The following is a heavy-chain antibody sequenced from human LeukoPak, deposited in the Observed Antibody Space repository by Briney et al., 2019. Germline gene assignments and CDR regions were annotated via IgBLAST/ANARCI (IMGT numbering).Heavy chain of an antibody. CDR2: IYYSGST. V-gene: IGHV4-59*01. CDR1: GGSISSYY. Sequence: PSETLSLTCTVSGGSISSYYWSWIRQPPGKGLEWIGYIYYSGSTNYNPSLKSRVTISVDTSKNQFSLKLSSVTAADTAVYYCAREDGGIFYFYYYMDVWGKGTTVTVSS. CDR3: AREDGGIFYFYYYMDV. J-gene: IGHJ6*03. D-gene: IGHD4-23*01.